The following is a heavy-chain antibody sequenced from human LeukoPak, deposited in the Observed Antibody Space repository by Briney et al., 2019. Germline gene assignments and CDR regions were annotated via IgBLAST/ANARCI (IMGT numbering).Heavy chain of an antibody. CDR2: MNPNSGNT. Sequence: ASVKVSCKASGYTFTSYDINWVRQATGQGLEWMGWMNPNSGNTGYAQKFQGRVTMTRNTSISTAYMELSSLRSEDTAVYYCARGPPKGEWLLFSTHFDYWGQGTLVTVSS. CDR3: ARGPPKGEWLLFSTHFDY. V-gene: IGHV1-8*01. D-gene: IGHD3-3*01. CDR1: GYTFTSYD. J-gene: IGHJ4*02.